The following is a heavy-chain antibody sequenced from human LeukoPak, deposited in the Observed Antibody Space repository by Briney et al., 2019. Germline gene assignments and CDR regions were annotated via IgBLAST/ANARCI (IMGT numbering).Heavy chain of an antibody. V-gene: IGHV1-58*01. CDR3: AAPAYDILTGPPSG. J-gene: IGHJ4*02. CDR2: IVVGSGNT. D-gene: IGHD3-9*01. CDR1: GYTFTSSA. Sequence: SVKVSCKASGYTFTSSAVQWVRQARVQRLEWIGWIVVGSGNTNYAQKFQERVTITRDMSTSTAYMELSSLRSEDTAVYYCAAPAYDILTGPPSGWGQGTLVTVSS.